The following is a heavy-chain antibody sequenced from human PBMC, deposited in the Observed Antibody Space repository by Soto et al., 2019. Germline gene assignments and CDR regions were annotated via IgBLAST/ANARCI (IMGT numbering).Heavy chain of an antibody. CDR3: ARDEENDYGDYDATL. CDR1: GGSISSGGYY. D-gene: IGHD4-17*01. J-gene: IGHJ4*02. V-gene: IGHV4-31*03. CDR2: IYYSGST. Sequence: QVQLQESGPGLVKPSQTLSLTCTVSGGSISSGGYYWSWIRQHPGKGLEWIGYIYYSGSTYYNPSLKSRVTIXXDXSXXQFSLKLSSVTAADTAVYYCARDEENDYGDYDATLWGQGTLVTVSS.